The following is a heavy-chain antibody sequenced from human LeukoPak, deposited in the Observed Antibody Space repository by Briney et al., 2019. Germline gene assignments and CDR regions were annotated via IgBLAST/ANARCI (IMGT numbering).Heavy chain of an antibody. CDR1: GFTFSSYG. V-gene: IGHV3-30*18. Sequence: GGSLRLSCAASGFTFSSYGMHWVRQAPGKGLEWVAVISYDGSNKYYADSVKGRFTISRDNSKNTLYLQMNSLRAEDTAVYYCAKDLELDGPLQELNWFDPWGQGTLVTVSS. J-gene: IGHJ5*02. CDR3: AKDLELDGPLQELNWFDP. D-gene: IGHD1-26*01. CDR2: ISYDGSNK.